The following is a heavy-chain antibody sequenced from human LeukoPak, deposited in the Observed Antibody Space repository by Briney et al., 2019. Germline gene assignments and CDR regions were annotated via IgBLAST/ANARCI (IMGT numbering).Heavy chain of an antibody. CDR1: GFTFSSYW. CDR2: IKQDGSEK. Sequence: GGSLRLSCAASGFTFSSYWMSWVRQAPGKGLEWVANIKQDGSEKYYVDSVKGRFTISRDNAKNSLYLQMNSLRAEDAAVYYCAKGPSHIVGATMGYYYYYYMDVWGKGTTVTVSS. CDR3: AKGPSHIVGATMGYYYYYYMDV. V-gene: IGHV3-7*01. J-gene: IGHJ6*03. D-gene: IGHD1-26*01.